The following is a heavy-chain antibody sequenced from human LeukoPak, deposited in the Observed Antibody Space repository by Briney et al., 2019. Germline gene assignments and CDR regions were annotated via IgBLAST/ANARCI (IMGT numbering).Heavy chain of an antibody. D-gene: IGHD1-7*01. CDR3: ASQNSVAEYFQH. V-gene: IGHV3-23*01. CDR1: GFTFSSCA. CDR2: ISGSGGNT. Sequence: GGSLRLSCAASGFTFSSCAMSWVRQAPGKGLEWVSGISGSGGNTYYADSVKGRFTISRDNAKNSLYLQMNSLRAEDTAVYYCASQNSVAEYFQHWGQGTLVTVSS. J-gene: IGHJ1*01.